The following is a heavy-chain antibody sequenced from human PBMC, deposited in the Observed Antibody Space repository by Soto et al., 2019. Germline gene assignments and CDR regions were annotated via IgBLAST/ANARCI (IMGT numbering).Heavy chain of an antibody. D-gene: IGHD2-21*01. J-gene: IGHJ2*01. CDR1: GSTFTSYA. V-gene: IGHV1-3*01. CDR3: ARVPGYSIGDL. Sequence: QVQLVQSGAEVKKPGASVKVSCKASGSTFTSYAMHWVRQAPGQRLEWMGWINAGNGNTKYSQKFQGRVTITRDTSASTAYMELSSLRSEDTAVYYCARVPGYSIGDLWGRGTLVTVSS. CDR2: INAGNGNT.